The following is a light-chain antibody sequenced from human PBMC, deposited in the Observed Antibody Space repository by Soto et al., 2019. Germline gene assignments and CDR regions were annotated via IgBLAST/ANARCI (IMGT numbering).Light chain of an antibody. Sequence: QSVLTQPPSVSAAPGQKVTISCSGSSSNIVNNYLSWYQQLPGTAPKLLIYENNKRPSGIPDRFSGSKSGTSATLGITGLQTGDEADYYCGTWDNSLSAGVFGGGTKLTVL. J-gene: IGLJ2*01. CDR1: SSNIVNNY. V-gene: IGLV1-51*02. CDR2: ENN. CDR3: GTWDNSLSAGV.